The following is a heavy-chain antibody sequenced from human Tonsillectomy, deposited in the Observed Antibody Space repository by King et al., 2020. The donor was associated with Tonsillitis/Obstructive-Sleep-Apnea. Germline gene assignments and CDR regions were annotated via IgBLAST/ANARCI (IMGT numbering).Heavy chain of an antibody. Sequence: VQLQQWGAGLLKPSETLSLTCAVYGGSFGGYYWSWIRQPPGKGLEWIGEINHSGSTNYNPSLKSRVTISVDTSKNQFSLKLSSVTAADTAVYYCARLRRGYCSSTSCYANRYYYYMDVWGKGTTVTVSS. J-gene: IGHJ6*03. V-gene: IGHV4-34*01. CDR3: ARLRRGYCSSTSCYANRYYYYMDV. CDR1: GGSFGGYY. CDR2: INHSGST. D-gene: IGHD2-2*01.